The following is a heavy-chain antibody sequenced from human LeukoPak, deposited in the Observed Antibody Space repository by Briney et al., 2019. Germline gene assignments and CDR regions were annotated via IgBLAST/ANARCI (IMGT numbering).Heavy chain of an antibody. Sequence: RAGGSLRLSCAASGFTFSSYAMHWVRQAPGKGLEWVAVISYDGSNKYYADSVKGRFTISRDNSKNTLYLQMNSLRAEDTAVYYCARDSRMAGGFDYWGQGTLVTVSS. J-gene: IGHJ4*02. CDR3: ARDSRMAGGFDY. CDR1: GFTFSSYA. V-gene: IGHV3-30-3*01. CDR2: ISYDGSNK. D-gene: IGHD2-8*01.